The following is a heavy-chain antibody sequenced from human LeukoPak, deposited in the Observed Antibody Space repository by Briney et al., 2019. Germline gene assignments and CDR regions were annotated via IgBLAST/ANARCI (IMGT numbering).Heavy chain of an antibody. CDR1: GYTLTELS. CDR3: AREVPYSHYFDY. D-gene: IGHD2-21*01. J-gene: IGHJ4*02. CDR2: INPNGGSA. V-gene: IGHV1-46*01. Sequence: GASVKVSCKVSGYTLTELSMHWVRQAPGQGLEWMGIINPNGGSAKYAQNFQGRVTMTRDTSTSTVYMELSSLRFEDTAVYYCAREVPYSHYFDYWGQGTLVTVSS.